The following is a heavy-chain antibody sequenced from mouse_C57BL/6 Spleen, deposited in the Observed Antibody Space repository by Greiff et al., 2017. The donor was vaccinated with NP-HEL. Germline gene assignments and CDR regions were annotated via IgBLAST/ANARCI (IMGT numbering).Heavy chain of an antibody. CDR3: ARGGGNSAWFAY. CDR2: IDPSASYT. Sequence: VQLQQPGAELVLPGASVKLSCKASGYTFASYWMHWVKQRPGQGLEWIGEIDPSASYTNYNQKFKGKSTLTVDKSSSTAYMQLSSLTSEDSAVYYCARGGGNSAWFAYWGQGTLVTVSA. CDR1: GYTFASYW. D-gene: IGHD2-1*01. J-gene: IGHJ3*01. V-gene: IGHV1-69*01.